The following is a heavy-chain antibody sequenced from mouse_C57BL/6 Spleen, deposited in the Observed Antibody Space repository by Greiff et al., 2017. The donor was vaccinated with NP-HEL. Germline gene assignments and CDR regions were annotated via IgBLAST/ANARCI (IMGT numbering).Heavy chain of an antibody. CDR1: GFTFTDYY. CDR2: LRNKANGYTT. CDR3: ARSVFITSGNYFDY. D-gene: IGHD1-1*01. J-gene: IGHJ2*01. Sequence: DVKLVESGGGLVQPGGSLSLSCAASGFTFTDYYMSWVRQPPGKALEWLGFLRNKANGYTTEYSASVKGRFTISRDNSQSILYLQMNALRAEDSATYYCARSVFITSGNYFDYWGQGTTLTVSS. V-gene: IGHV7-3*01.